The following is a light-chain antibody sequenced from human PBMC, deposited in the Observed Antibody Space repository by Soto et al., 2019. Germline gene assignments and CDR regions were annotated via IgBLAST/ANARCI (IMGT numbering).Light chain of an antibody. CDR1: QSISNW. Sequence: DIQMTQSPSTLSAAVADRVTITCRASQSISNWLAWYQQKPGKAPKLLVYKASTLESGVPSRFSGSGSGTEFTLTISSLQPDDFATYFCQQYNSYWYTFGQGTKVDI. CDR3: QQYNSYWYT. CDR2: KAS. V-gene: IGKV1-5*03. J-gene: IGKJ2*01.